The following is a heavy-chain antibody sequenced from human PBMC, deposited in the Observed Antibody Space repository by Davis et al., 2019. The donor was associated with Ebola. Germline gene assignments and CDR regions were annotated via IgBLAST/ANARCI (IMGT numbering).Heavy chain of an antibody. CDR3: AVGDLENRTYYYYYGMDV. CDR1: GYTFTSYG. V-gene: IGHV1-18*01. D-gene: IGHD4-17*01. CDR2: ISAYNGNT. Sequence: ASVKVSCKASGYTFTSYGISWVRQAPGQGLEWMGWISAYNGNTNYAQKLQGRVTMTTDTSTSTAYMELRSLRSDDTAVYYCAVGDLENRTYYYYYGMDVWGQGTTVTVSS. J-gene: IGHJ6*02.